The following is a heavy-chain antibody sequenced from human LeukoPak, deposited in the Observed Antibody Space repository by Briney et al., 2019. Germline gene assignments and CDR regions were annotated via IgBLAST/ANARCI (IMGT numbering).Heavy chain of an antibody. Sequence: SETLSLTCAVYGGPFSGYYWSWIRQPPGKGLEWIGEINHSGSTNYNPSLKSRVTISVDTSKNQFSLKLSSVTAADTAVYYCARGTVAGTEANFDYWGQGTLVTVSS. CDR1: GGPFSGYY. CDR3: ARGTVAGTEANFDY. V-gene: IGHV4-34*01. D-gene: IGHD6-19*01. CDR2: INHSGST. J-gene: IGHJ4*02.